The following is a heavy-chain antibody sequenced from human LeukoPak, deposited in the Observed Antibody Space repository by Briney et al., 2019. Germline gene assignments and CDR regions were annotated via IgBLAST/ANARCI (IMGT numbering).Heavy chain of an antibody. Sequence: PGGSLRLSCAASGFTFDDYAMHWVRQAPGKGLEWVSGISWNSGSIGYADSVKGRFTISRDNAKNSLYLQMNSLRAEDTALYYCAKVGGATGYRDYYFGYWGQGTLVTVSS. CDR2: ISWNSGSI. V-gene: IGHV3-9*01. CDR3: AKVGGATGYRDYYFGY. J-gene: IGHJ4*02. CDR1: GFTFDDYA. D-gene: IGHD1-26*01.